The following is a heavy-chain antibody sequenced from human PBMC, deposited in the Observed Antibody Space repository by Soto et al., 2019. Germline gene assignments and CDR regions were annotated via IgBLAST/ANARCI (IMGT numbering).Heavy chain of an antibody. D-gene: IGHD3-3*01. Sequence: QVLLVQSGAEVKKPGSSVKISCKASGDSFGNSAINWVRQTPGQGLEWLGGFIPVYSTLNYAQKFQGRVTITADESTGTAYMTLNSLASNDMAVYYCATGVIWIGYFTVDSWGQGTRVTVSS. J-gene: IGHJ4*02. CDR3: ATGVIWIGYFTVDS. CDR2: FIPVYSTL. V-gene: IGHV1-69*01. CDR1: GDSFGNSA.